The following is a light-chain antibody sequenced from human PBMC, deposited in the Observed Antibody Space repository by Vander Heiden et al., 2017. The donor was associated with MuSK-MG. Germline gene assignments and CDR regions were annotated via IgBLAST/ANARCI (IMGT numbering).Light chain of an antibody. J-gene: IGKJ2*01. CDR2: DVS. CDR1: QRIRF. CDR3: QQSHLTPFT. Sequence: DSQITQSPSSLSASVGDRVTITGRASQRIRFLNWYQQKSVKAPNLLIYDVSTLQSGVPSRFSGSGSGTDFTLTISSLQPEDFATYFCQQSHLTPFTFGQGTQLEIK. V-gene: IGKV1-39*01.